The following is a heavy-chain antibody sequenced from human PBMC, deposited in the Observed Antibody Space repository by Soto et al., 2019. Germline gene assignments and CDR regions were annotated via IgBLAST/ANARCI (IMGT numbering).Heavy chain of an antibody. D-gene: IGHD3-22*01. Sequence: KTSETLSLTCAVSGYSISSGYYWGWIRQPPGKGLEWIGSIYHSGSTYYNPSLKSRVTISVDTSKNRFSLKLSSVTAADTAVYYCARVGYYDSSGYYFDYWGQGTLVTVSS. J-gene: IGHJ4*02. V-gene: IGHV4-38-2*01. CDR2: IYHSGST. CDR3: ARVGYYDSSGYYFDY. CDR1: GYSISSGYY.